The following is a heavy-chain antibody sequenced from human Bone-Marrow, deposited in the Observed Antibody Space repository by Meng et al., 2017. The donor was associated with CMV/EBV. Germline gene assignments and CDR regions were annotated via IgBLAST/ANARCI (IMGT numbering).Heavy chain of an antibody. CDR2: IHLSGNT. Sequence: SETLSLTCAVYGGSFSGYYWSWIRQSPGKGLEWIGEIHLSGNTNYNPSLKSRVTMSIDKSKNQFFLRLRSVTAADTAVYYCAREGLLSSGELNSAFDMWGQGTTVTVSS. CDR1: GGSFSGYY. J-gene: IGHJ3*02. CDR3: AREGLLSSGELNSAFDM. D-gene: IGHD3-16*01. V-gene: IGHV4-34*01.